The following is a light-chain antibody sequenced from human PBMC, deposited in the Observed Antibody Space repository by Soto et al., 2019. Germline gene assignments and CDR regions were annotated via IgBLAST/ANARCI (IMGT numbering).Light chain of an antibody. CDR3: QQRSNWPPIT. CDR1: QSVSSY. CDR2: DAS. J-gene: IGKJ5*01. Sequence: VLTQAPATLSLSPGESSTISCRASQSVSSYLAWYQQKPGQAPRLLIYDASNRATGIPARFSGSGSGTDFTLTISSLEPEDFAVYYCQQRSNWPPITFGQGTRLEIK. V-gene: IGKV3-11*01.